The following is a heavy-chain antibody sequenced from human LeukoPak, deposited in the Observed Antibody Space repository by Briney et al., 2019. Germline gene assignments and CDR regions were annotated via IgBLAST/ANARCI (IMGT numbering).Heavy chain of an antibody. D-gene: IGHD2/OR15-2a*01. CDR1: GFTFSSYS. CDR2: IKQDGSEK. V-gene: IGHV3-7*01. J-gene: IGHJ4*02. CDR3: ARVPPRANSTDY. Sequence: GGSLRLFCAGSGFTFSSYSMNWVRQAPGKGLEGVANIKQDGSEKYSVDGVKGRFTIPRHNAKDALYPQMNSLRAEDTAVYYCARVPPRANSTDYWGQGALVTVCS.